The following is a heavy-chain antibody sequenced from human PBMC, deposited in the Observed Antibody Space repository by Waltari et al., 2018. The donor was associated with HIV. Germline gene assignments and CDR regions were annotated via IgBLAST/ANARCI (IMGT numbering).Heavy chain of an antibody. CDR3: ARGGSGGWFDP. CDR1: GGSISSSSYY. CDR2: IYYSGRT. D-gene: IGHD3-10*01. J-gene: IGHJ5*02. V-gene: IGHV4-39*01. Sequence: QLQLQESGPGLVKPSETLSLTCTVSGGSISSSSYYWGWIRQSPGKGLDWIGSIYYSGRTYYTPSLKWRVTISVDASKNQFSRKLSSVTAADTAVYYCARGGSGGWFDPWGQGTLVTVSS.